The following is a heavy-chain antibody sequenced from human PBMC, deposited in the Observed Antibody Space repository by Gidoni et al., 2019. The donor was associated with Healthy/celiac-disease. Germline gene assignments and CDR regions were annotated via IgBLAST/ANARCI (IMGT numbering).Heavy chain of an antibody. Sequence: GTAGDTYYPGSVKGRFTISRENAKNSLYLQMNSLRAGDTAVYYCARATSYYYGSGSYLGGYYFDYWGQGTLVTSPQ. V-gene: IGHV3-13*01. CDR3: ARATSYYYGSGSYLGGYYFDY. J-gene: IGHJ4*02. D-gene: IGHD3-10*01. CDR2: GTAGDT.